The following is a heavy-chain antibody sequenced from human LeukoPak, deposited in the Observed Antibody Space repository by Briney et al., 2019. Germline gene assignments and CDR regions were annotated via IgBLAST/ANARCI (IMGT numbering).Heavy chain of an antibody. V-gene: IGHV4-30-4*08. Sequence: SETLSLTCTVSGGSISSGDYYWSWIRQPPGKGLEWIGYIYYSGSTYFNQSLPSRVTISVDTSKNQFSLKLSSVTAADTAVYYCARGYCSSTSCWFDPWGQGTLVTVSS. CDR2: IYYSGST. J-gene: IGHJ5*02. CDR1: GGSISSGDYY. D-gene: IGHD2-2*01. CDR3: ARGYCSSTSCWFDP.